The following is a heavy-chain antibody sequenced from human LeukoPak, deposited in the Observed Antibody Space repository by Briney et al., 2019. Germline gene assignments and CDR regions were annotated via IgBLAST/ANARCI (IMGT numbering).Heavy chain of an antibody. V-gene: IGHV3-23*01. D-gene: IGHD3-10*01. Sequence: GGSLRPSCTVAGFTFREFSMHWVRQAPGKGLQWVGLVSGDGGVTHYPDSVQGRFTISRDNSKNTLYLQMSSLRAGDTAVYCCAKYYAARSRSFDFWGQGTLVTVSS. J-gene: IGHJ4*02. CDR1: GFTFREFS. CDR3: AKYYAARSRSFDF. CDR2: VSGDGGVT.